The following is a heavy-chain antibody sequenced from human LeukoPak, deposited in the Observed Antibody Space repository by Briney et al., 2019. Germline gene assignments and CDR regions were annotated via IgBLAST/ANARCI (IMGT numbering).Heavy chain of an antibody. Sequence: SETLSLTCTVSGGSISSGGYYWSWFRQHPGKGLEWIGYIYYSGSTYYTPSLKNRVTISVATSKNQFSLRLSSVTAVDTAVYYCARGGGGYSWYFDLWGRGTLVTVSS. CDR1: GGSISSGGYY. J-gene: IGHJ2*01. CDR2: IYYSGST. CDR3: ARGGGGYSWYFDL. D-gene: IGHD5-12*01. V-gene: IGHV4-31*03.